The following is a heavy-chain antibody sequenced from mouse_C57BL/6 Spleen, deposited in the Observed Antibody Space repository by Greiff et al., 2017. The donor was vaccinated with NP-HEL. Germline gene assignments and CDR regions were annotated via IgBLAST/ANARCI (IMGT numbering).Heavy chain of an antibody. Sequence: EVKLVESGGGLVKPGGSLKLSCAASGFTFSDYGMHWVRQAPEKGLEWVAYISSGSSTIYYADTVKGRFTISRDNAKNTLFLQMTSLRSEDTAMYYCARLKTAQATSWFAYWGQGTLVTVSA. V-gene: IGHV5-17*01. CDR2: ISSGSSTI. D-gene: IGHD3-2*02. CDR3: ARLKTAQATSWFAY. J-gene: IGHJ3*01. CDR1: GFTFSDYG.